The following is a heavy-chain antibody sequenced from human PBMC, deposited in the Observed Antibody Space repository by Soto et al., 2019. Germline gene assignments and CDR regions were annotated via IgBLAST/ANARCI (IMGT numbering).Heavy chain of an antibody. D-gene: IGHD2-15*01. CDR2: ISYDGSNK. Sequence: QVQLVESGGGVVQPGRSLRLSCAASGFTFSSYAMHWVRQAPGKGLEWVAVISYDGSNKYYADSVKGRFTISRDNSKNTLYLQMNRLRAEDTAVYYCAREWGRYCSGGSCYWGYWGQGTLVTVSS. J-gene: IGHJ4*02. CDR1: GFTFSSYA. CDR3: AREWGRYCSGGSCYWGY. V-gene: IGHV3-30-3*01.